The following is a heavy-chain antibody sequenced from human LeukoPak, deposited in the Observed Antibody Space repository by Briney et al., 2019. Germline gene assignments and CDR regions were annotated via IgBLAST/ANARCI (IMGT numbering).Heavy chain of an antibody. J-gene: IGHJ4*02. CDR3: ASQPSLSSGWQFDY. D-gene: IGHD6-19*01. CDR2: IYTSGST. V-gene: IGHV4-4*09. Sequence: PSETLSLTCTVSGGSISGYCWSWIRQPPGKGLEWIGYIYTSGSTNYNPSLKSRVTISVDTSKNRFSLKLSSVTAADTAVYYCASQPSLSSGWQFDYWGQGTLATVSS. CDR1: GGSISGYC.